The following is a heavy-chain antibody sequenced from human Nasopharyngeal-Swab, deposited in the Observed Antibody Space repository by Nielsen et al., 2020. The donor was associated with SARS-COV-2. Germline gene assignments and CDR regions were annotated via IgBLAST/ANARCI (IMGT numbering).Heavy chain of an antibody. V-gene: IGHV3-30*03. CDR3: AHNRIGYYYYMDV. Sequence: GGSLRLSCAASGFTFSSYGMHWVRQAPGKGLEWVAVISYDGSNKYYEDSVKGRFTISRDNSKNTLYLQMNSLRAEDTAVYYCAHNRIGYYYYMDVWGKGTTVTVSS. D-gene: IGHD1-1*01. J-gene: IGHJ6*03. CDR1: GFTFSSYG. CDR2: ISYDGSNK.